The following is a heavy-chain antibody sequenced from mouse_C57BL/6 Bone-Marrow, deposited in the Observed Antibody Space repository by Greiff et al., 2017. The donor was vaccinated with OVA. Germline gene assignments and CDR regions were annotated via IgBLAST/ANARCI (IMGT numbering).Heavy chain of an antibody. CDR2: IYPGDGDT. V-gene: IGHV1-82*01. D-gene: IGHD2-1*01. Sequence: VQLQQSGPELVKPGASVKISCKASGYAFSSSWMNWVKQRPGKGLEWIGRIYPGDGDTNYNGKFKGKATLTADKSSSTAYMQLSSLTSEDSAVYFCAREEDYYGNSWFAYWGQGTLVTVSA. CDR1: GYAFSSSW. CDR3: AREEDYYGNSWFAY. J-gene: IGHJ3*01.